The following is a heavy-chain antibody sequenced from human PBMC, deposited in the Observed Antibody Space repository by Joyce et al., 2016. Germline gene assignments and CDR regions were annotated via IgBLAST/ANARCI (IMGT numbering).Heavy chain of an antibody. CDR3: AKIEGSGYYVWYFDY. Sequence: EVQLLESGGGLIQPGGSLRLSCAASGFSFSSYAMSWVRQAPGKGLVWVSGISGSGGSTYYADSVKSRFTISRDNSKNTLYLQMHSLRVEDTAVYYCAKIEGSGYYVWYFDYWGQGTLVTVSS. V-gene: IGHV3-23*01. CDR2: ISGSGGST. D-gene: IGHD3-22*01. J-gene: IGHJ4*02. CDR1: GFSFSSYA.